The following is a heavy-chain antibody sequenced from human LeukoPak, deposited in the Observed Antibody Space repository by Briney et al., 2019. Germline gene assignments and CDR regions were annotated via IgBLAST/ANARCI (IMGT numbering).Heavy chain of an antibody. CDR1: GGSISSGGYY. D-gene: IGHD3-22*01. J-gene: IGHJ4*02. V-gene: IGHV4-30-2*06. CDR3: ARGLIVGSYFDY. CDR2: IYHSGST. Sequence: SETLSLTCTVSGGSISSGGYYWSWIRQYPGKGLEWIGYIYHSGSTYYNPSLKSRVTISVDRSKNQFSLKLSSVTAADTAVYYCARGLIVGSYFDYWGQGTLVTVSS.